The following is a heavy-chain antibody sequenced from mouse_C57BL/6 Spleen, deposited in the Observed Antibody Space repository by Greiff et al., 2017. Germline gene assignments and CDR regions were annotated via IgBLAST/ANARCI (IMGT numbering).Heavy chain of an antibody. CDR2: IWRGGSK. CDR3: AKFRITTVNYAMDY. Sequence: QVQLKESGPGLVQPSQSLSITCTASGFSLTSYGVHWVRQSPGKGLEWLGVIWRGGSKDYNAAFMSRLSITKANSKSQVSFKMNSLQADDTATYYCAKFRITTVNYAMDYWGQGTSVTVSS. D-gene: IGHD1-1*01. J-gene: IGHJ4*01. V-gene: IGHV2-5*01. CDR1: GFSLTSYG.